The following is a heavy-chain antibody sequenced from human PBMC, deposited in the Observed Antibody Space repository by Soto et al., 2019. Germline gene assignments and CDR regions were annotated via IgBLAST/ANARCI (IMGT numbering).Heavy chain of an antibody. CDR2: INHSGST. CDR1: GGSFSGYY. D-gene: IGHD3-3*01. V-gene: IGHV4-34*01. J-gene: IGHJ6*02. CDR3: ARDPVLRFLEWSRYYYYYYGMDV. Sequence: PSETLSLTCAVYGGSFSGYYWSWIRQPPGEGLEWIGEINHSGSTNYNPSLKSRVTISVDTSKNQFSLKLSSVTAADTAVYYCARDPVLRFLEWSRYYYYYYGMDVWGQGTTVTVSS.